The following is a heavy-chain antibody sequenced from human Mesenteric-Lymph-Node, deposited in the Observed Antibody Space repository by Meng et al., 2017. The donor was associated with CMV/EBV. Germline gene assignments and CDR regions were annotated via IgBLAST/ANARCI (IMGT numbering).Heavy chain of an antibody. CDR3: ASCAYTFGECDAFDI. Sequence: SETLSLTCVVSGASISNYHCNWIRQSPGNGLEWIGYHYYNDFSIYNPSLASRVTMSEDTSKNQFSLKLSSVTAADTAVYYCASCAYTFGECDAFDIWGQGTMVTVSS. J-gene: IGHJ3*02. CDR1: GASISNYH. CDR2: HYYNDFS. V-gene: IGHV4-59*01. D-gene: IGHD2-8*01.